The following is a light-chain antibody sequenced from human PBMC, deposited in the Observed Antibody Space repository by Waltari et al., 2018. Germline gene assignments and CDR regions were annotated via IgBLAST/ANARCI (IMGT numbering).Light chain of an antibody. CDR3: SAWDSDLRGYV. CDR1: SNNVGNQG. Sequence: QAGLTQPPSVSKGLRQTATLSCTGNSNNVGNQGAAWLQQHQGQPPKLLSYRNNNRPSGRSDRFSASRSGNTASLTITGLQPEDEADYYCSAWDSDLRGYVFGTGTKVTVL. CDR2: RNN. V-gene: IGLV10-54*04. J-gene: IGLJ1*01.